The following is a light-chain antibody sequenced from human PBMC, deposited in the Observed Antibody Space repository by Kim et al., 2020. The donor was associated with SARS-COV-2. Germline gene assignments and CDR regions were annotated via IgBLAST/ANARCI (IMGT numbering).Light chain of an antibody. J-gene: IGKJ2*01. CDR1: QDIRNH. V-gene: IGKV1-16*02. CDR3: QQYHSDPPT. CDR2: DAS. Sequence: DIQMTQSPASLSASIGDRVTITCRASQDIRNHLAWFQQRPGKAPKSLIYDASNLQSGVPSKFTATGSGTDFTLTISSLQPEDFATYSCQQYHSDPPTFGQGTKLEI.